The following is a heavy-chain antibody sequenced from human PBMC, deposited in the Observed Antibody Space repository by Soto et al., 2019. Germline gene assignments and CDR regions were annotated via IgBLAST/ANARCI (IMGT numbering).Heavy chain of an antibody. V-gene: IGHV1-18*01. CDR3: AIELNKDSSAYYFFAY. D-gene: IGHD3-22*01. Sequence: ASVKVSCKTSGYHFTAYGLAWLRQAPGQRPEWMGWVSTNNADTNYAEKFQGRVTMTTDKSTTTTYMELRSLRSDDTAVYYWAIELNKDSSAYYFFAYCGQGILVAIYS. J-gene: IGHJ4*02. CDR1: GYHFTAYG. CDR2: VSTNNADT.